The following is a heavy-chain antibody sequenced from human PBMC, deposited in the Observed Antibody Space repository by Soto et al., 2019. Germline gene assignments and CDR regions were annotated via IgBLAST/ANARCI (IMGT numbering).Heavy chain of an antibody. V-gene: IGHV3-23*01. Sequence: EVQLLESGGGLVQPGGSLRLSCAASGFTFSSYAMRWVRQAPVKGLEWVSAISGSGDSTYYADSVKGRFTISRDNSKNTLYLQMNSVRAEDTAVYYCARRGSGSYYDYWGQGTLVTVSS. J-gene: IGHJ4*02. CDR1: GFTFSSYA. CDR3: ARRGSGSYYDY. CDR2: ISGSGDST. D-gene: IGHD1-26*01.